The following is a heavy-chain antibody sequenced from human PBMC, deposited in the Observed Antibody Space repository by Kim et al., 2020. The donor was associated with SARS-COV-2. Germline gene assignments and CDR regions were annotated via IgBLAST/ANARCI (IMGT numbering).Heavy chain of an antibody. CDR2: INYSGST. CDR3: ARGNRKITMILVVATSESVYTDY. J-gene: IGHJ4*02. CDR1: GGSFSGYY. Sequence: SETLSLTCAVYGGSFSGYYWSWIRQPPGKGLEWIGEINYSGSTNYNPSLKSRVTISADTSKNQFSLKLSSVTAADTAVYYCARGNRKITMILVVATSESVYTDYRGRGNLDTVSS. V-gene: IGHV4-34*01. D-gene: IGHD3-22*01.